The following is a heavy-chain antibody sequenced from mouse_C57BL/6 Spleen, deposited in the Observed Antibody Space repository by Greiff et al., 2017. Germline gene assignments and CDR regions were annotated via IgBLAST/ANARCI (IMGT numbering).Heavy chain of an antibody. Sequence: EVKLMESGPGLVKPSQSLSLTCSVTGYSITSGYYWNWIRQFPGNKLEWMGYISYDGSNNYNPSLKNRISITRDTSKNQFFLKLNSVTTEDTATYYCARKGLGYAMDYWGQGTSVTVSS. CDR1: GYSITSGYY. CDR3: ARKGLGYAMDY. J-gene: IGHJ4*01. V-gene: IGHV3-6*01. CDR2: ISYDGSN. D-gene: IGHD2-4*01.